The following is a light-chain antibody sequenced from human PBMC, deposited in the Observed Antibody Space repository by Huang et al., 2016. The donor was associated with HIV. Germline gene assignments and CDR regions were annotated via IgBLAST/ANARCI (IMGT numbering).Light chain of an antibody. CDR3: QQYNSYPLT. Sequence: DIQMTQSPSTLSASVRDRVTITCRASQSISSWLAWYQQKPGKAPKLLFYKASSLETGVPSRFSGSGSGTEFTLTISSLQPEDFATYYCQQYNSYPLTFGQGTKVEIK. J-gene: IGKJ2*01. CDR1: QSISSW. V-gene: IGKV1-5*03. CDR2: KAS.